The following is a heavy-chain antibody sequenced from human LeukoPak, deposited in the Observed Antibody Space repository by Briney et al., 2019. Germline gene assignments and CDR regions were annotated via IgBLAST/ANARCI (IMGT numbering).Heavy chain of an antibody. CDR3: ARDLSSGWSFDY. CDR2: INAGNGNT. D-gene: IGHD6-19*01. V-gene: IGHV1-3*01. J-gene: IGHJ4*02. CDR1: GYIFTNYA. Sequence: ASVTVSCTASGYIFTNYAMHWVRQAPGQRLEWMGWINAGNGNTKYSQKFQGRVTITRDTSASTAYMELSSLRSEDTAVYYCARDLSSGWSFDYWGQGTLVTVSS.